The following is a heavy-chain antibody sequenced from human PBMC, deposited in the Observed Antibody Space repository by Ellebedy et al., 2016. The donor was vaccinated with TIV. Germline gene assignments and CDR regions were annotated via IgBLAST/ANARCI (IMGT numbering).Heavy chain of an antibody. CDR1: GFTFSDYY. Sequence: GESLKISCAASGFTFSDYYMSWIRQAPGKGLEWVSYISNSDSSIFYADSVKGRFTISRDNAKNLLCLQMNSLRAEDTAVYYCARDTRFIDHQHNWFDPWGQGTLVTVSS. D-gene: IGHD2-2*01. CDR2: ISNSDSSI. V-gene: IGHV3-11*01. J-gene: IGHJ5*02. CDR3: ARDTRFIDHQHNWFDP.